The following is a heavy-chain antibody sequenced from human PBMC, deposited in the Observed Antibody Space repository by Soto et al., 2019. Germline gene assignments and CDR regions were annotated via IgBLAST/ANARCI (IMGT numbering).Heavy chain of an antibody. CDR2: IIPIFGTA. J-gene: IGHJ2*01. Sequence: QVQLVQSGAEVKKPGSSVKVSCKASGGTFSSYAISWVRQAPGQGLEWMGGIIPIFGTANYAQKFQGRVTITADESTSTAYMELSSLRSEDTAVYYCASLLIQSHGYKRIGRDWYFDLWGRGTLVTVSS. CDR3: ASLLIQSHGYKRIGRDWYFDL. D-gene: IGHD5-12*01. V-gene: IGHV1-69*01. CDR1: GGTFSSYA.